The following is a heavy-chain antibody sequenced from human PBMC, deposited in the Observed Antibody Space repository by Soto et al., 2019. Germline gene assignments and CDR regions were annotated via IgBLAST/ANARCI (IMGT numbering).Heavy chain of an antibody. CDR2: ISAYNGNT. D-gene: IGHD3-16*02. V-gene: IGHV1-18*04. CDR3: ARDQYRAFDI. Sequence: QVQLVQSGAEVKKPGASVKVSCKAFGYTFTNYGITWVRQAPGQGLEWMGWISAYNGNTKYAQSLQGRVTMTTGTSTSTAYMELRSLRSDDTAVYYCARDQYRAFDIWGQGTMVTVSS. J-gene: IGHJ3*02. CDR1: GYTFTNYG.